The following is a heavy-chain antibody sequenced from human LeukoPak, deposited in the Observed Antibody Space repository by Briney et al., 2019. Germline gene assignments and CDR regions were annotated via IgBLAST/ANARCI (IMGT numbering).Heavy chain of an antibody. J-gene: IGHJ5*02. CDR1: GYTFTTYD. Sequence: ALVKVSCKASGYTFTTYDVNWVRQATGRGLEWMGWMSPNNGNTGYAQNFQRRVTLTRDTSINTAYMELSSLTSEDTAVYYCARNPYGTSQFDPWGQGTLVTVSS. D-gene: IGHD2-21*01. V-gene: IGHV1-8*01. CDR3: ARNPYGTSQFDP. CDR2: MSPNNGNT.